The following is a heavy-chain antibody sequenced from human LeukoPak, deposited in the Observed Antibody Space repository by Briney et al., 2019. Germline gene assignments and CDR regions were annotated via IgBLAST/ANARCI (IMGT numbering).Heavy chain of an antibody. CDR1: GFTFSTPW. CDR2: ISSDGSTT. V-gene: IGHV3-74*01. J-gene: IGHJ4*02. Sequence: PGGSLRLSCATSGFTFSTPWMHWVRQAPGKGLVWVSRISSDGSTTTYADSVKGRFTISRDNAKNTLYLQMNSLRVEDTAVYYCVRVRSSSWYDYWGQGALVTVSS. CDR3: VRVRSSSWYDY. D-gene: IGHD6-13*01.